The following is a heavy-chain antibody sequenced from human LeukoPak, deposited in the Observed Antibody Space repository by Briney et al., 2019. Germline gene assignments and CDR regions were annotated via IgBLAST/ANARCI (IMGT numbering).Heavy chain of an antibody. Sequence: GGSLRLSCVASGITFSSYSMNWVRQAPGKGLEWVSYISSFSGTINYADSVKGRFTISRDNAKNSLYLQMNSLRAEDTAVYYCARRHRGRWLQLVDYWGQGTLVTVSS. V-gene: IGHV3-48*01. D-gene: IGHD5-24*01. CDR2: ISSFSGTI. J-gene: IGHJ4*02. CDR3: ARRHRGRWLQLVDY. CDR1: GITFSSYS.